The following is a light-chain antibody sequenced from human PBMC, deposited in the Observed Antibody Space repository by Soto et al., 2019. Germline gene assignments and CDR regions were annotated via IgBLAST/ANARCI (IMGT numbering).Light chain of an antibody. CDR3: QRRSNSRPGVT. V-gene: IGKV3-11*01. CDR2: DAS. Sequence: EIVLTPSPATLSLSPGERATLSCSARQSVSSYLAWYQHKPGQAPRLLIYDASNRATGIPARFSGSGSGPDFTLTISSLAPQDFAVYYCQRRSNSRPGVTFGQGTRLAIK. CDR1: QSVSSY. J-gene: IGKJ5*01.